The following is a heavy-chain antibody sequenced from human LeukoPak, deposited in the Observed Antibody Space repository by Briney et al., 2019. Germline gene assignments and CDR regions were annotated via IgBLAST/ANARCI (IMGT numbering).Heavy chain of an antibody. J-gene: IGHJ6*02. D-gene: IGHD3-16*01. CDR3: ARGGGLDV. V-gene: IGHV3-7*03. CDR1: GFTFSSYW. CDR2: INHNGNVN. Sequence: GGSLRLSCAASGFTFSSYWMNWARQAPGKGLEWVASINHNGNVNYYVDSVKGRFTISRDNAKNSLYLQMSNLRAEDTAVYFCARGGGLDVWGQGAAVTVSS.